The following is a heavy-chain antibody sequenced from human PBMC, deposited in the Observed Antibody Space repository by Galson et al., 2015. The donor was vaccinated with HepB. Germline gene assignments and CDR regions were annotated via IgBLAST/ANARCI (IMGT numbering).Heavy chain of an antibody. CDR1: GFTFTTYG. V-gene: IGHV3-33*01. CDR3: ARGRNYYDSTGSYDH. D-gene: IGHD3-22*01. CDR2: IWYDGGDK. J-gene: IGHJ4*02. Sequence: SLRLSCAASGFTFTTYGIHWVRQAPGKGLEWVAVIWYDGGDKYYADSVKGRFTISRDNAKSTVYLQMNSPRVEDTAVYYCARGRNYYDSTGSYDHWGQGTLVTVSS.